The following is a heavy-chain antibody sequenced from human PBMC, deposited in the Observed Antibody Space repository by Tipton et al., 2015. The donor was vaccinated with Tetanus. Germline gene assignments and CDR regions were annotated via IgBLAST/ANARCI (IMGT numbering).Heavy chain of an antibody. D-gene: IGHD3-3*01. CDR3: ARIHDFLSGHFDF. CDR2: VHYTGDT. V-gene: IGHV4-61*05. CDR1: GGSITSSDYF. Sequence: TLSLTCTVSGGSITSSDYFWGWIRQPPGKGLEWIANVHYTGDTYYNPSLKSRVTVSADPSQNQFSLKLSSVTAADTAVYYCARIHDFLSGHFDFWGQGTLVTVPS. J-gene: IGHJ4*02.